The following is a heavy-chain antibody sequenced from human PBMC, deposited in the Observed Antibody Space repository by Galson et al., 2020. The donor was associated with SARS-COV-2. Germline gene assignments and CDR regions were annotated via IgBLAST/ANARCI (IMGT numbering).Heavy chain of an antibody. CDR1: GGSISSGRYY. V-gene: IGHV4-31*03. J-gene: IGHJ6*02. CDR3: ARSVPGSYYYYGLDV. Sequence: SETLSLTCTVSGGSISSGRYYWIWIRQHPWTGLEWIGYTYYSGSAYYNPSLRSRVTISVDTSKNRFSLKLSSVTAADTAVYYCARSVPGSYYYYGLDVWGQGTTVTVSS. CDR2: TYYSGSA.